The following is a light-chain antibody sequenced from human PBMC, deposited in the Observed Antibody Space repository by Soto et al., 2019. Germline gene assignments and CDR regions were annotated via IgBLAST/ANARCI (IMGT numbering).Light chain of an antibody. Sequence: QSALTQPASVSVSPGQSTTISCTGTSSDVGGYNYVSWYQQHPGKAPKLMIYEVSNRPSGVSDRFSGSKSGNTASLTISGLQAEDEADYYCGSYTSSRIYVFGAGTKVTVL. CDR3: GSYTSSRIYV. CDR1: SSDVGGYNY. V-gene: IGLV2-14*01. J-gene: IGLJ1*01. CDR2: EVS.